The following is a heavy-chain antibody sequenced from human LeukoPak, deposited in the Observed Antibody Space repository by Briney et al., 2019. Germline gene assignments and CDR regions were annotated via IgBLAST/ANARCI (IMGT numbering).Heavy chain of an antibody. Sequence: GGSLRLSCAASGFTFSSYEMNWVRQAPGKGLEWVSYISSSGSTIYYADSVKGRFTISRDNAKNSLYLQMNSLRAEDTAVYYCARDLRATVVTQGYNYGMDVWGQGTTVTVSS. D-gene: IGHD4-23*01. V-gene: IGHV3-48*03. CDR3: ARDLRATVVTQGYNYGMDV. CDR2: ISSSGSTI. J-gene: IGHJ6*02. CDR1: GFTFSSYE.